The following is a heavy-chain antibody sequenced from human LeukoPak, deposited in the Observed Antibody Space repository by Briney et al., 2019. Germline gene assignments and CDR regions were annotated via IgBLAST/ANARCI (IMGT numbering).Heavy chain of an antibody. CDR2: ISYDGSNK. D-gene: IGHD4-17*01. CDR3: AKGGADYGEYDY. Sequence: TGGSLRLSCAASGFTFSTYCMHWVRQAPGKGLEWVAVISYDGSNKNYDDSVKGRFTISRDNSKSTLYLQMNSLRAEDTAVYYCAKGGADYGEYDYWGQGTLVTVSS. V-gene: IGHV3-30*18. CDR1: GFTFSTYC. J-gene: IGHJ4*02.